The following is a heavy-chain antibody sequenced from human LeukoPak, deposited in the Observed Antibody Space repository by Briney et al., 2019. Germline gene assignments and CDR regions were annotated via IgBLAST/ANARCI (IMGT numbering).Heavy chain of an antibody. CDR3: AREGGSYYGTGSYGSRFFWLNS. V-gene: IGHV1-2*02. CDR2: IDPNRGAT. D-gene: IGHD3-10*01. J-gene: IGHJ5*01. CDR1: GSTFNNYY. Sequence: ASVRVSRKASGSTFNNYYVHWVRQAPGQGLEWMGWIDPNRGATNYARKFQDRVTMTRDTSINTDYMDLSRLRPNDTAVYYCAREGGSYYGTGSYGSRFFWLNSWGQGTLVTVSS.